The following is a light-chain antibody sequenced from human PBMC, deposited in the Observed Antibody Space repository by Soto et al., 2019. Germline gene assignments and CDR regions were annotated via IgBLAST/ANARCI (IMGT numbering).Light chain of an antibody. CDR3: QQCSTSPLT. V-gene: IGKV3-20*01. CDR2: DAS. Sequence: EIVLTQSPGTLSLSPGERATLSCRASQIVRNNYLAWYQQKPGQPPRLLIDDASTRATGIPDRFSAGRSGTDFTLTITRLEPEDFAVYYCQQCSTSPLTFGGGTNVELK. CDR1: QIVRNNY. J-gene: IGKJ4*01.